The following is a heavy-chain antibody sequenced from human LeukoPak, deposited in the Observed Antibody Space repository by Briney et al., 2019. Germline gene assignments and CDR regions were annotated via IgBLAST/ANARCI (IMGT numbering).Heavy chain of an antibody. CDR3: TTDPITIFGVVSSWFDP. D-gene: IGHD3-3*01. V-gene: IGHV3-23*01. CDR2: ISGSGGST. CDR1: GFTVSSNY. J-gene: IGHJ5*02. Sequence: GGSLRLSCAASGFTVSSNYMSWVRQAPGKGLEWVSAISGSGGSTYYADSVKGRFTISRDNSKNTLYLQMNSLRAEDTAVYYCTTDPITIFGVVSSWFDPWGQGTLVTVSS.